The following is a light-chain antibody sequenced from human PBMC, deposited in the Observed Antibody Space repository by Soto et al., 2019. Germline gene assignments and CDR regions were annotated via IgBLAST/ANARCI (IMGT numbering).Light chain of an antibody. Sequence: EIVLPQSPATLSLSPGARATLSCRASPSVSSYLAWYQQKPGQAPRLLIYDASNRATGIPARFSGSGSGTDFTLTISSLEPEDFAVYYCQQRSNWPLTFGGGTKVEIK. J-gene: IGKJ4*01. CDR1: PSVSSY. V-gene: IGKV3-11*01. CDR2: DAS. CDR3: QQRSNWPLT.